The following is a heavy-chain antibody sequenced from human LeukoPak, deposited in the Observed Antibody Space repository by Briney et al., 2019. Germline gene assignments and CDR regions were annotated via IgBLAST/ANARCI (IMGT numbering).Heavy chain of an antibody. V-gene: IGHV1-46*01. Sequence: ASVKVSCKASGYTFTSNHMHWVRQAPGQGLEWMGIINPSGGSTSYAQKFQGRVTMTRDMATSTDYLEVSSLRSEDTAVYYCARDNSLRDTAWWFDPWGQGTLVTVSS. J-gene: IGHJ5*02. CDR2: INPSGGST. CDR3: ARDNSLRDTAWWFDP. CDR1: GYTFTSNH. D-gene: IGHD5-24*01.